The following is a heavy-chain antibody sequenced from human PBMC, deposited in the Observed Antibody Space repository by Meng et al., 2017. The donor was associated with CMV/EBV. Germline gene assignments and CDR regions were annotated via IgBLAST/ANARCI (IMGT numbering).Heavy chain of an antibody. CDR2: ISYDGSNK. CDR1: SYG. J-gene: IGHJ5*02. V-gene: IGHV3-30*18. CDR3: AKASTQYYDILTGYPGGWFDP. Sequence: SYGMHWVRQAPGKGLEWVAVISYDGSNKYYADSVKGRFTISRDNSKNTQYLQMNSLRAEDTAVYYCAKASTQYYDILTGYPGGWFDPWGQGTLVTVSS. D-gene: IGHD3-9*01.